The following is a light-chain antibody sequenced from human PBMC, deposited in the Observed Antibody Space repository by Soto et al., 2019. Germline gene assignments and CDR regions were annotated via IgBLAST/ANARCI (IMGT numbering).Light chain of an antibody. CDR3: SSFTSASTRI. J-gene: IGLJ1*01. CDR2: GVT. CDR1: CSDIGAFNF. V-gene: IGLV2-14*03. Sequence: QSALTQPASVSGSPGQSISIPCTGTCSDIGAFNFVSWYQQHPGKAPKVLIYGVTNRPSGVDYCFSGSKSGNTASLIISGLRPEDEADYYCSSFTSASTRIFGTGTKLTVL.